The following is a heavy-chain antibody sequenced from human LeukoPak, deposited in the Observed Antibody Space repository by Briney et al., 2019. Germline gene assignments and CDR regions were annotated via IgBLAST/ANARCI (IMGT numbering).Heavy chain of an antibody. CDR3: AKSNGYGLVDI. CDR2: IYSSGST. CDR1: GGSFSGYY. Sequence: SETLSLTCAVYGGSFSGYYWSWIRQPAGKGLEWIGHIYSSGSTNYNPSLKSRVTISVDTSKNQFSLKLGSVTAADTAVYYCAKSNGYGLVDIWGQGTMVTVSS. D-gene: IGHD3-10*01. J-gene: IGHJ3*02. V-gene: IGHV4-59*10.